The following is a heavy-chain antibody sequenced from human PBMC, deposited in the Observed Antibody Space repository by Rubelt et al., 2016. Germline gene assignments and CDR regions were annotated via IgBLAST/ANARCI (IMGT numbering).Heavy chain of an antibody. V-gene: IGHV4-34*01. D-gene: IGHD1-7*01. J-gene: IGHJ4*02. CDR2: INHSGST. CDR3: ARGRFGSWNYCPKFDY. CDR1: GGSFSGYY. Sequence: QVQLQQWGAGLLKPSETLSLTCAVYGGSFSGYYWSWIRQPPGKGLEWIGEINHSGSTNYNPSLKSRVNISVDTSKNQFSLKLSSVNAADTAVYYCARGRFGSWNYCPKFDYWGQGTLVTVSS.